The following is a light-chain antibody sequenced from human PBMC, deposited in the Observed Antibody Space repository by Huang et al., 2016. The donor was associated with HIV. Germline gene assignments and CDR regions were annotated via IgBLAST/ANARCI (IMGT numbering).Light chain of an antibody. J-gene: IGKJ1*01. V-gene: IGKV2-30*02. CDR3: MQGTHWPPGT. CDR1: QTLVHTDGNTY. Sequence: DVIMTQSPLLLPVTLGQPAAISCRSSQTLVHTDGNTYLNWFLQRPGQSPRRLIYKVSNRDSEVPDRFTGSWSGSEFTLTISRVEAEDVGIYYCMQGTHWPPGTFGQGTNMEIK. CDR2: KVS.